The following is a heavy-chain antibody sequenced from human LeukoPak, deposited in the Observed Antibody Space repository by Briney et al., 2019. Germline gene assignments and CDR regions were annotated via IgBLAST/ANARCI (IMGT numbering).Heavy chain of an antibody. CDR1: GFTVSSNY. J-gene: IGHJ4*02. CDR2: IYSGGST. Sequence: GGSLRLSCAASGFTVSSNYMSWVRQAPGKGLEWVSVIYSGGSTYYADSVKGRFTISRDNSKNTLYLQMNSLRAEDTAVYYCARGGRHSSSWSLFDYWGQGTLVTVSS. CDR3: ARGGRHSSSWSLFDY. D-gene: IGHD6-13*01. V-gene: IGHV3-53*01.